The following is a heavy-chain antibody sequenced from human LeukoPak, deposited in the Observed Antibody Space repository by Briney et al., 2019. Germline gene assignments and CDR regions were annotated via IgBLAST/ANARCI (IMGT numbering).Heavy chain of an antibody. CDR3: ARDRNYDFWSGYLDGQAQQFDY. Sequence: GGSLRLSCAASGFTFSSYSMNWVRQAPGKGLEWVSYISSSSSTIYYADSVKGRFTISRDNAKNSLYLQMNSLRAEDTAVYYCARDRNYDFWSGYLDGQAQQFDYWGQGTLVTVSS. D-gene: IGHD3-3*01. J-gene: IGHJ4*02. CDR1: GFTFSSYS. V-gene: IGHV3-48*01. CDR2: ISSSSSTI.